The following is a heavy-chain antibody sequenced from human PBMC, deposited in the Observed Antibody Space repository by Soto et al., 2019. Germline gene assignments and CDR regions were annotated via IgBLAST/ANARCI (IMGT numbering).Heavy chain of an antibody. CDR3: ARVPPDYDILTGYTDY. Sequence: ASVKVSCKASGYTFTSYGISWVRQAPGQGLEWMGWISAYNGNTNYAQKLQGRVTMTTDTSTSTAYMELRSLRSDDTAVYYWARVPPDYDILTGYTDYWGQGTVVTVSS. J-gene: IGHJ4*02. D-gene: IGHD3-9*01. V-gene: IGHV1-18*01. CDR1: GYTFTSYG. CDR2: ISAYNGNT.